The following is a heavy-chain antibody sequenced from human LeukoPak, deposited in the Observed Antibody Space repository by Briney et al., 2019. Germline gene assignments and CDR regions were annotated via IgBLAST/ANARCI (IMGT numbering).Heavy chain of an antibody. CDR1: GFTFRSYA. CDR2: IDSNGRTT. CDR3: ARRFGEYVNCMDV. Sequence: GGSLRLSCAVSGFTFRSYAMHWVRQAPGKGLEYVSAIDSNGRTTYYANSVKGRFTISRDNSKNTLYLQMDSLRVEDMAVYYCARRFGEYVNCMDVWGKGTTVTVSS. V-gene: IGHV3-64*01. D-gene: IGHD3-10*01. J-gene: IGHJ6*03.